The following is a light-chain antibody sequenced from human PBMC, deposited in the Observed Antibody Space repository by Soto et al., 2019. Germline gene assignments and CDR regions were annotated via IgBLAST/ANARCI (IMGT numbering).Light chain of an antibody. J-gene: IGLJ1*01. V-gene: IGLV1-40*01. CDR1: SSNIGAGYD. Sequence: QSVLTQPPSVSGAPGQRVTISCTGSSSNIGAGYDVHWYQQLPGTAPKLLIYGNSNRPSGVPDRFSGSKSGTSASLAITGLQAEDGADYYCQSYGSSLSAPVFGTGTKVTVL. CDR2: GNS. CDR3: QSYGSSLSAPV.